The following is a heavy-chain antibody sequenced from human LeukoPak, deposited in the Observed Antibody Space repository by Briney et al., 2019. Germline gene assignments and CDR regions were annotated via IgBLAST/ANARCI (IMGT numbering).Heavy chain of an antibody. CDR3: AKAGVGAFPRAFDY. V-gene: IGHV6-1*01. Sequence: SQTPSLTCVISGDSVSNNSATWNWIRQSPSRGLEWLGRTYYRSKWYNDYAVSVKSRISISPDTSKNQFSLQLSSVTPEDTAVFYCAKAGVGAFPRAFDYWGQGTLVTVSS. J-gene: IGHJ4*02. D-gene: IGHD1-26*01. CDR2: TYYRSKWYN. CDR1: GDSVSNNSAT.